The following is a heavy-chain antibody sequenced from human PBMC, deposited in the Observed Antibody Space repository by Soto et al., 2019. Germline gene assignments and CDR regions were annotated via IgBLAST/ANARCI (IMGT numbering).Heavy chain of an antibody. V-gene: IGHV4-31*03. J-gene: IGHJ4*02. CDR1: GGSISSGTYC. D-gene: IGHD4-17*01. Sequence: QVQLQESGPGLVKPSQTLSLTCTVSGGSISSGTYCWSWIRQHPGTGLEWIGYFYYSGNTYYNPSLKSRPTLSIDTPKNQFSLTLSSVTAADTAVYYCARARAGAFDYWGQGTLVTVSS. CDR3: ARARAGAFDY. CDR2: FYYSGNT.